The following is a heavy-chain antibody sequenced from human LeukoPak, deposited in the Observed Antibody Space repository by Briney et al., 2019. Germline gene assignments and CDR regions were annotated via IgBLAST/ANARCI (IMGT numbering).Heavy chain of an antibody. D-gene: IGHD6-13*01. CDR3: ARYRGYSSTPGDY. CDR2: IYPGDSDT. Sequence: GESLKISCKGSGYSFTSYWIGWVRQMPGKGLEWMGIIYPGDSDTTYGPSFQGQVTISADKSISTAYLQWSSLKASDTAMYYCARYRGYSSTPGDYWGQGTLVTVSS. V-gene: IGHV5-51*01. CDR1: GYSFTSYW. J-gene: IGHJ4*02.